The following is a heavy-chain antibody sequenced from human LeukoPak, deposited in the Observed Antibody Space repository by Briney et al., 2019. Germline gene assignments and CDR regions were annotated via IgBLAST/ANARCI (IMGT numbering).Heavy chain of an antibody. CDR2: IYYSGST. D-gene: IGHD3-10*01. Sequence: SETLSLTCAVYGGSFSGYYWGWIRQPPGKGLEWIGSIYYSGSTYYNPSLKSRVTISVDTSKNQFSLKLSSVTAADTAVYYCAKLIKNYYSSGSYYGWLFDYWGQGTLVTVSS. V-gene: IGHV4-39*01. J-gene: IGHJ4*02. CDR3: AKLIKNYYSSGSYYGWLFDY. CDR1: GGSFSGYY.